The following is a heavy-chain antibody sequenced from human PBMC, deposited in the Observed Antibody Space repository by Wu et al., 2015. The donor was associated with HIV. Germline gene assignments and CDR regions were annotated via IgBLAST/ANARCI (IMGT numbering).Heavy chain of an antibody. V-gene: IGHV1-69*13. Sequence: QVQLVQSGAEVKKPGSSVKVSCKASGGTFSSYAISWVRQAPGQGLEWMGRIIPIFGTANYAQKFQGRVTITADESTSTAYMELSSLRSEDTAVYYCASGGGYCSGGSCYDKWVYAFDIWGQGTMVTVSS. CDR1: GGTFSSYA. D-gene: IGHD2-15*01. J-gene: IGHJ3*02. CDR2: IIPIFGTA. CDR3: ASGGGYCSGGSCYDKWVYAFDI.